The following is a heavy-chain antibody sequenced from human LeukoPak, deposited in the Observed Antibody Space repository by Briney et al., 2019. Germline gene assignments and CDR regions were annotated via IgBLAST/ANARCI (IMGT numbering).Heavy chain of an antibody. CDR1: GYTLTELS. V-gene: IGHV1-24*01. CDR2: FDPEDGET. D-gene: IGHD3-3*01. CDR3: ARAYDFWSGYRGAFDI. J-gene: IGHJ3*02. Sequence: ASVKVSCKVSGYTLTELSMHWVRQAPGKGLEWMGGFDPEDGETIYAQKFQGRVTMTRDTSISTAYMELSRLRSDDTAVYYCARAYDFWSGYRGAFDIWGQGTMVTVSS.